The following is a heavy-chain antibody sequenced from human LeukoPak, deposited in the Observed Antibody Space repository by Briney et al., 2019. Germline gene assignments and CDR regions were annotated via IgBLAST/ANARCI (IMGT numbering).Heavy chain of an antibody. CDR2: IYYSGST. V-gene: IGHV4-59*08. J-gene: IGHJ3*02. CDR3: ARLADTAMVLGAFDI. D-gene: IGHD5-18*01. CDR1: GGSISSYY. Sequence: SETLSLTCTVSGGSISSYYWSWIRQPPGKGLEWIGYIYYSGSTNYNPSLKSRVTISVDTSKSQFSLKLSSVTAADTAVYYCARLADTAMVLGAFDIWGQGTMVTVSS.